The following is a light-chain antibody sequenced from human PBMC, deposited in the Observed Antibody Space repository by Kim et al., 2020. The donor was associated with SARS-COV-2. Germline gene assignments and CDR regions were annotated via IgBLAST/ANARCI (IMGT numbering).Light chain of an antibody. Sequence: KAGVTYCGGNLWGKKPARAHQKPCRSTVLVNYHDSKRPSGLPERFSGANSGNTATLTISGTQAMDEADYYCQAWDSSTEVFGGGTQLTVL. CDR1: NLWGKK. CDR3: QAWDSSTEV. V-gene: IGLV3-1*01. J-gene: IGLJ2*01. CDR2: HDS.